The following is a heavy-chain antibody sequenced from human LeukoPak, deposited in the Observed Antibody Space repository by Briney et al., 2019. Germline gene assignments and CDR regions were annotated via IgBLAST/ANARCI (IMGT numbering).Heavy chain of an antibody. Sequence: GASVKVSCKVSGYTLTELTMHWVRQAPGKGLEWMGGFDPEDGETIYAQKFQGRVTMTEDTSTDTAYMELSSQRSEDTAVYYCATQRPSTDAALDYWGQGTLVTVSS. D-gene: IGHD2-15*01. CDR1: GYTLTELT. CDR3: ATQRPSTDAALDY. V-gene: IGHV1-24*01. CDR2: FDPEDGET. J-gene: IGHJ4*02.